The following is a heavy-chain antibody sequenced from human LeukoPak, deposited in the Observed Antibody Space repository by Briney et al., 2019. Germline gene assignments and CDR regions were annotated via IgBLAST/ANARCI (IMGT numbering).Heavy chain of an antibody. J-gene: IGHJ4*02. CDR2: IYYSGTT. V-gene: IGHV4-59*08. CDR3: ARLDCGGDCYVDY. CDR1: GASFTSNY. D-gene: IGHD2-21*02. Sequence: SETLSLTCTVSGASFTSNYWSWIRQPPGKGLEWIGYIYYSGTTTYNPSLERRVTMSVDMSKTQLSLRLNSVTATDTAVYYCARLDCGGDCYVDYWGQGTLVTVSS.